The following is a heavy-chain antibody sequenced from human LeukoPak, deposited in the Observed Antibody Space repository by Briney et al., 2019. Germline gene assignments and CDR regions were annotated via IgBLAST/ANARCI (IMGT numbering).Heavy chain of an antibody. J-gene: IGHJ3*02. V-gene: IGHV3-53*04. CDR1: GFTFSSYA. CDR3: ARDGGYSGSSLDI. Sequence: PGGSLRLSCAASGFTFSSYAMTWVRQAPGKGLEWVSVIYSGGSTYYADSVKGRFTISRHNSKNTLYLQMNSLRVEDTAVYYCARDGGYSGSSLDIWGQGTMVTVSS. CDR2: IYSGGST. D-gene: IGHD1-26*01.